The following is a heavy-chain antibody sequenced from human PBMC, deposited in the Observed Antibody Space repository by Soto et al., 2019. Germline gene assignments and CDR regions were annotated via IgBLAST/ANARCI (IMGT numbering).Heavy chain of an antibody. CDR1: GFTFSSYA. V-gene: IGHV3-23*01. CDR2: ISGSGAST. D-gene: IGHD2-8*01. CDR3: ARSRFPIVIMSPTSIAFDV. Sequence: PGGSLRLSCAASGFTFSSYAMTWVRQAPGKGLEWISAISGSGASTYYADSVKGRFTISRDNSMNTLYLQIDSPGPEDTALYYCARSRFPIVIMSPTSIAFDVWGQGTMVTVSS. J-gene: IGHJ3*01.